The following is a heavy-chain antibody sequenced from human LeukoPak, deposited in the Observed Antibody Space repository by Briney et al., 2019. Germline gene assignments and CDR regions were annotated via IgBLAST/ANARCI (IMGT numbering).Heavy chain of an antibody. Sequence: ASVKVSCKASGYTFTGYYMHWVRQAPGQGLEWMGWINPNSGGTNYAQKFQGRVTMTRDTSISTAYMELSRLRSDDTAVYYCAKGSKAYYDILNLVYWGQGTLVTVSS. CDR2: INPNSGGT. CDR3: AKGSKAYYDILNLVY. CDR1: GYTFTGYY. D-gene: IGHD3-9*01. V-gene: IGHV1-2*02. J-gene: IGHJ4*02.